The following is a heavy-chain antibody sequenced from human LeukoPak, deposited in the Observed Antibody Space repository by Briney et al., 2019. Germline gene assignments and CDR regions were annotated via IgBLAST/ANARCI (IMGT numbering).Heavy chain of an antibody. CDR2: ISSSSSYI. CDR3: ARERVGIAGVTLYYYYYMDV. CDR1: GFTFSSYS. J-gene: IGHJ6*03. V-gene: IGHV3-21*01. D-gene: IGHD3-3*01. Sequence: GGSLRLSCAASGFTFSSYSMNWVRQAPGKGLEWVSSISSSSSYIYYADSVKGRFTISRDNAKNSLYLQMNSLRAEDTAVYYCARERVGIAGVTLYYYYYMDVWGKGTTVTVSS.